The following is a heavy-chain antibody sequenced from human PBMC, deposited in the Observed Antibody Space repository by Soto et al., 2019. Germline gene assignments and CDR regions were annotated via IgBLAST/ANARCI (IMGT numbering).Heavy chain of an antibody. Sequence: EVQLVESGGGLVQPGRSLRLSCAASGFTFDDYAMHWVRQAPGKGLEWVSGISWNSGSIGYADSVKGRFTISRDNAKNSLYMQLNSLTAEDTALYYCAKLGYCSGGSCFNSDYWVQGTLVTVSS. CDR3: AKLGYCSGGSCFNSDY. CDR1: GFTFDDYA. J-gene: IGHJ4*02. CDR2: ISWNSGSI. D-gene: IGHD2-15*01. V-gene: IGHV3-9*01.